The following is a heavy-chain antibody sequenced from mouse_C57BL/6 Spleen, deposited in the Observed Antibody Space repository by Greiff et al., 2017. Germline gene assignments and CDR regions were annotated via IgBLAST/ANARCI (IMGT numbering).Heavy chain of an antibody. D-gene: IGHD2-10*02. CDR2: IRLKSDNYAT. Sequence: DVQLVESGGGLVQPGGSMKLSCVASGFTFSNYWMNWVRQSPEKGLEWVAQIRLKSDNYATHYAESVKGRFTISRDDSKSSVYLQMNNLRAEDTGIYYCTEVSRFAYWGQGTLVTVSA. V-gene: IGHV6-3*01. CDR1: GFTFSNYW. J-gene: IGHJ3*01. CDR3: TEVSRFAY.